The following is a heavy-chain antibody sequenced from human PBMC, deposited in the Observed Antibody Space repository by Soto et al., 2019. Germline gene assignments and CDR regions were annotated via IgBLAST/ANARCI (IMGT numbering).Heavy chain of an antibody. CDR1: EFTFTSYW. CDR3: SRRSSGCPAVDY. Sequence: EVQLVKSGGGLVQPGGSLRLSCTVSEFTFTSYWMHWVRQTPGKGLVWVSRINEDGSRTDYADSVKGRFTISRDNAKNTLFLQMNSLRAEDTAVYYCSRRSSGCPAVDYWGQGTPVTVSS. CDR2: INEDGSRT. V-gene: IGHV3-74*01. J-gene: IGHJ4*02. D-gene: IGHD6-19*01.